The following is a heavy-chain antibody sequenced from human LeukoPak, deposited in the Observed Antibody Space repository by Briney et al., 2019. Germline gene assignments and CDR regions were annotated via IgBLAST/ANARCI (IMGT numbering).Heavy chain of an antibody. CDR2: IYYSGST. Sequence: SETLSLTCTVSGGSISSSSYYWGWIRQPPVKGLEWIGSIYYSGSTYYNPSLKSRVTISVDTSKNQFSLKLSSVTAADTAVYYCAISQGSADPYYYGMDVWGQGTTVTVSS. J-gene: IGHJ6*02. D-gene: IGHD3-3*02. CDR3: AISQGSADPYYYGMDV. CDR1: GGSISSSSYY. V-gene: IGHV4-39*01.